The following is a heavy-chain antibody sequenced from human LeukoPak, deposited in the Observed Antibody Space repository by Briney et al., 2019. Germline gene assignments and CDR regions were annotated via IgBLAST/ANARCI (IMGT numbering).Heavy chain of an antibody. D-gene: IGHD6-13*01. CDR2: ISHNGGRT. J-gene: IGHJ4*02. CDR1: GFTFGSYA. CDR3: AKDREQQPTFFDY. V-gene: IGHV3-23*01. Sequence: PGGSLRLSCAASGFTFGSYAMSWVRQAPGKGLEWVSTISHNGGRTYYADSVKGRLTISRDNSKNTLYLQMNSLRADDTALYFCAKDREQQPTFFDYWGQGTLVTVSS.